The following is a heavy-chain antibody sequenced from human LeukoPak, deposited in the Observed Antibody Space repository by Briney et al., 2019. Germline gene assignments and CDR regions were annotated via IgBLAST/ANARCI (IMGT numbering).Heavy chain of an antibody. J-gene: IGHJ4*02. D-gene: IGHD6-13*01. CDR2: ISGSGGST. Sequence: GGSLRLSCAASGFTFSSYAMNWVRQAPGKGLEWVSAISGSGGSTYYADSVKGRFTISRDNSKNTLYLQMNSLRAEDTAVYYCAKGNSLAIAESDYWGQGTLVTVSS. CDR1: GFTFSSYA. V-gene: IGHV3-23*01. CDR3: AKGNSLAIAESDY.